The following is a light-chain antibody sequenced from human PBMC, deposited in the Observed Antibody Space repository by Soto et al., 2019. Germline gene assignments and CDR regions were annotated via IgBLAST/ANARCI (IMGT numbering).Light chain of an antibody. CDR2: DVN. J-gene: IGLJ1*01. V-gene: IGLV2-14*03. CDR1: SSDVGGYSF. Sequence: QSVLTQPASVSGSPGQSITISCHGTSSDVGGYSFVSWYQQHPGKAPKLVIYDVNNRPSGVSNRFSGSKSGNTASLTISGLQTEDEADYYCNSYTSSSTYVFGTGTKVTVL. CDR3: NSYTSSSTYV.